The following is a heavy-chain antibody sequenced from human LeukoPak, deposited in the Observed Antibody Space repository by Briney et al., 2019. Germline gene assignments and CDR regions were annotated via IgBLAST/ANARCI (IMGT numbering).Heavy chain of an antibody. V-gene: IGHV4-4*02. CDR1: GGSISSSNW. CDR2: IYYSGST. J-gene: IGHJ4*02. Sequence: PSETLSLTCAVSGGSISSSNWWSWVRQPPGKGLEWIGSIYYSGSTYYNPSLKSRVTISVDTSKNQFSLKLTSVTAADTAVYYCARHLRNTGYISGWAETNYWGQGTLVTVPS. CDR3: ARHLRNTGYISGWAETNY. D-gene: IGHD6-19*01.